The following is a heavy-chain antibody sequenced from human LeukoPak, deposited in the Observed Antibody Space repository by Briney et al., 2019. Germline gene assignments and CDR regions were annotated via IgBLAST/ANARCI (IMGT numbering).Heavy chain of an antibody. CDR3: AKADHRGNGYNYDY. Sequence: GGSLRLSCGASGFTFDDYTMHWARQAPGKGLVWGSVISWDGATTYYSGSVKGRFTISRDNSKNSLYLQMNSLKTEDTALYYCAKADHRGNGYNYDYWGRGTMVTVSS. J-gene: IGHJ4*02. V-gene: IGHV3-43*01. D-gene: IGHD5-24*01. CDR2: ISWDGATT. CDR1: GFTFDDYT.